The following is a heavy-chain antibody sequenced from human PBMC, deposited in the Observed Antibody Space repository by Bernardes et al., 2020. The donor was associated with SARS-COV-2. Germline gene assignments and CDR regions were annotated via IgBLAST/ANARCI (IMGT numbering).Heavy chain of an antibody. CDR1: GFTFSSYG. V-gene: IGHV3-48*03. J-gene: IGHJ3*02. D-gene: IGHD6-19*01. CDR2: ISNNGSTI. Sequence: GGSLRLSCAASGFTFSSYGMHWVRQAPGKGLEWVSYISNNGSTISYADSVKGRFTISRDNAKNSLYLQMNSLRVEDTAVYYCARASSGGFFGAFDIWGQGTMVTVSS. CDR3: ARASSGGFFGAFDI.